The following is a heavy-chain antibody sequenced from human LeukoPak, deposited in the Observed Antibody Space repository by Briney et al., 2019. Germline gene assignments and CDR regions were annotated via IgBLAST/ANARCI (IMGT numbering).Heavy chain of an antibody. J-gene: IGHJ4*02. V-gene: IGHV3-74*01. CDR2: IRSDGGNI. Sequence: PGGSLRLSCAASGFIFSHYYMHWVRQAPGKGLVWVSRIRSDGGNIGYADSVKGRFTISRDNAKNTLYLQMNSLRGEDTAVYYCVREYPDCGGDCPAYWGQGTLVTVSS. D-gene: IGHD2-21*02. CDR3: VREYPDCGGDCPAY. CDR1: GFIFSHYY.